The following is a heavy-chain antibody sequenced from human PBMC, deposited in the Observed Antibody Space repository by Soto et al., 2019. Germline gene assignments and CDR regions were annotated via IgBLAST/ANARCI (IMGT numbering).Heavy chain of an antibody. D-gene: IGHD2-15*01. CDR2: MSYDGDNK. CDR1: GFTFSSYA. CDR3: ARDRSSSSTLFDY. J-gene: IGHJ4*02. Sequence: QVQLVESGGGAVQPGRSLRLSCAASGFTFSSYAMHWVRQAPGKGLEWVAAMSYDGDNKNYADSVKGRFTISSDDFKNTLYLQMNSLRPEDTALYFCARDRSSSSTLFDYWGQGTLVTVSS. V-gene: IGHV3-30-3*01.